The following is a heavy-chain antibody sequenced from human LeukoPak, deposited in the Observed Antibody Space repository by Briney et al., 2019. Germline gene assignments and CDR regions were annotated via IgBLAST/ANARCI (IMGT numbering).Heavy chain of an antibody. V-gene: IGHV3-23*01. Sequence: GGSLRLSCAASGFTFSTYAMTWVRQAPGKGLEWVSLISGTGGSTYYADSVKGRFTISRDNSKNTLYLQMNSLRAEDTAVYYCAKRPETLAAGEKNWFNPWGQGTLVTVSS. J-gene: IGHJ5*02. CDR1: GFTFSTYA. CDR3: AKRPETLAAGEKNWFNP. CDR2: ISGTGGST. D-gene: IGHD6-13*01.